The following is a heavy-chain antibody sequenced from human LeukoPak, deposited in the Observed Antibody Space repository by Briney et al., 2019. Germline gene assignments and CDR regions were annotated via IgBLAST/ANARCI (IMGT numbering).Heavy chain of an antibody. D-gene: IGHD2-15*01. CDR3: ARPKRGRYCSGGSCYPRYYYYGMDV. CDR2: ISGSGGST. V-gene: IGHV3-23*01. Sequence: GGSLRLSCAASGFTFSSYAMSWVRQAPGKGLEWVSAISGSGGSTYYADSVKGRFTISRGNSKNTLYLQMNSLRAEDTAVYYCARPKRGRYCSGGSCYPRYYYYGMDVWGQGTTVTVSS. J-gene: IGHJ6*02. CDR1: GFTFSSYA.